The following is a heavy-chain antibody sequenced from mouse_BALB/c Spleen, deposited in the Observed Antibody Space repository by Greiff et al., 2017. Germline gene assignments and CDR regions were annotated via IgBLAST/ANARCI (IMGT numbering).Heavy chain of an antibody. D-gene: IGHD2-4*01. Sequence: QVQLQQSGPELVKPGASVKISCKASGYSFTSYYIHWVKQRPGQGLEWIGWIFPGSGNTKYNEKFKGKATLTADTSSSTAYMQLSSLTSEDSAVYYCARSGITTSYYYAMDYWGQGTSVTVSS. J-gene: IGHJ4*01. V-gene: IGHV1-66*01. CDR1: GYSFTSYY. CDR2: IFPGSGNT. CDR3: ARSGITTSYYYAMDY.